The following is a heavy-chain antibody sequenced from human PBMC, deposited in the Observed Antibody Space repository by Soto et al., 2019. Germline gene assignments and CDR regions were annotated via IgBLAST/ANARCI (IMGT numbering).Heavy chain of an antibody. CDR3: AKGGPEGFCSGGRCYVDS. CDR1: GFTFDDYA. D-gene: IGHD2-15*01. CDR2: ISWNSKIV. J-gene: IGHJ4*02. Sequence: EVQLVESGGGLVQPGRSLRLSCAASGFTFDDYAMHWVRRVPGKGLDWVSSISWNSKIVGYADSVEGRFTTTRDNAKKSLYLQMNSLRPEDKALYYCAKGGPEGFCSGGRCYVDSCGQGKLVTVSS. V-gene: IGHV3-9*01.